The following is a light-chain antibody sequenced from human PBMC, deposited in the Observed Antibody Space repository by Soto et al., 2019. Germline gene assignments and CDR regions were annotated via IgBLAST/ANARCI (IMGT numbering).Light chain of an antibody. J-gene: IGKJ4*01. V-gene: IGKV1-12*01. CDR1: QGISSR. CDR3: QQANSFPLT. CDR2: TAS. Sequence: DIQLTQSPSSFCASVGHRFASTFRASQGISSRLAWYQQKPGKAPKLLIYTASSLQSGVPSRFSGSGSGTDFTLTISSLQPEDFATYYCQQANSFPLTLGGGTKV.